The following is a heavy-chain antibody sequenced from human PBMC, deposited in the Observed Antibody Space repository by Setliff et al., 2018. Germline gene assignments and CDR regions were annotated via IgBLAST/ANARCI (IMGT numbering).Heavy chain of an antibody. Sequence: SETLSLTCTVSGYSISSGHYWGWIRQSPGKGLDWIGSIFHTGAAYYNPSLESRFTISVDTSKNQFSLKLNSVTAAHTAVYYCARLRGAFDYWGQGTLVTVSS. CDR1: GYSISSGHY. V-gene: IGHV4-38-2*02. CDR3: ARLRGAFDY. CDR2: IFHTGAA. J-gene: IGHJ4*02. D-gene: IGHD3-16*01.